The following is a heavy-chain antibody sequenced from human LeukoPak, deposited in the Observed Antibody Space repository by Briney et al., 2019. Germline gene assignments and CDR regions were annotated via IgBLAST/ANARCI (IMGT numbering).Heavy chain of an antibody. CDR3: TKNTRREGYGDYEPDWYFDL. D-gene: IGHD4-17*01. J-gene: IGHJ2*01. CDR2: ISNSGGST. V-gene: IGHV3-64D*08. CDR1: GFTFSDYP. Sequence: PGGSLRLSCSASGFTFSDYPMHWVRQAPGKRLEYVSAISNSGGSTYYADSVKGRFTISRDNSKNTLYLQMSSLRAEDTAVYYCTKNTRREGYGDYEPDWYFDLWGRGALVTVSS.